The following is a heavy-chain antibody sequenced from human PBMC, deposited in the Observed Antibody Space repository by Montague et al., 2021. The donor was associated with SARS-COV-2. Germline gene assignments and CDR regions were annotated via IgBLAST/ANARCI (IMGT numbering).Heavy chain of an antibody. CDR2: INHCGIT. Sequence: SETLSLTCAVYGGSFSDYSWTWIRQPPGTGLELIGEINHCGITKYNSTLTSRGTISVYVSRYQYSLKLTSVTAAATAVYYCASARVEITMMVVVFTGGIYSFDSWGQGTLVTVSS. CDR3: ASARVEITMMVVVFTGGIYSFDS. V-gene: IGHV4-34*01. D-gene: IGHD3-22*01. J-gene: IGHJ4*02. CDR1: GGSFSDYS.